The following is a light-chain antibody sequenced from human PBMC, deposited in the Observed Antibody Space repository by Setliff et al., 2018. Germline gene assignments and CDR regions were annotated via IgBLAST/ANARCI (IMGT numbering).Light chain of an antibody. Sequence: QAVVTQEPSLTVSPGGTVTLTCGSSTGAVTSGHYPYWFQQKPGQAPRTLIYDTSNKHSWTPARFSGSLLGGKAALTLSGAQPEDEAEYYGLLSYSGARGYVFGTGTKVTVL. J-gene: IGLJ1*01. CDR1: TGAVTSGHY. CDR3: LLSYSGARGYV. CDR2: DTS. V-gene: IGLV7-46*01.